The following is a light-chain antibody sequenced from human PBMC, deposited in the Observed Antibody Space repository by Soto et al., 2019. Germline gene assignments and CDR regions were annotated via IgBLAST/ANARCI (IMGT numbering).Light chain of an antibody. Sequence: EIVLTQSPGTLSLSPGERATLSCRASQSVSSSYLAWFQQKPGQAPRLLIYAASNRATAIPDRFSGSGSGTDFTLTISRLEPEDFAVYYCQPYGSSPRTFGQGTKLEIK. V-gene: IGKV3-20*01. CDR2: AAS. CDR1: QSVSSSY. CDR3: QPYGSSPRT. J-gene: IGKJ2*01.